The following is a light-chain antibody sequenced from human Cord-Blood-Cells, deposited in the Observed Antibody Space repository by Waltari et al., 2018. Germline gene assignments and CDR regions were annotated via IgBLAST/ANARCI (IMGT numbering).Light chain of an antibody. CDR3: QQSYSTPLT. CDR2: AAS. J-gene: IGKJ4*01. V-gene: IGKV1-39*01. Sequence: DIQMTQSPSSLSASVGDRVTITCRASQSISSYLNWYQKKPGKAPKLLIYAASSLQSGVPSRFSASGSGTDFTSTISSLQPEDFATNYCQQSYSTPLTFGGGTKVEIK. CDR1: QSISSY.